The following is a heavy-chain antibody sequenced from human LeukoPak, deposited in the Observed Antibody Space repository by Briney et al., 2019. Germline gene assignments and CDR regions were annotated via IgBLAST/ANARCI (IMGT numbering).Heavy chain of an antibody. V-gene: IGHV3-21*01. CDR1: GFTFSYYG. CDR2: ISTTSSYI. D-gene: IGHD6-13*01. CDR3: ARLTYSSSWYTKPYYFDY. Sequence: KSGGSLRLSCAASGFTFSYYGINWVRQAPGKGLEWVSFISTTSSYIYYADSVKGRFTISRDNAKNSVYLQMNSLRVEDTAVYYCARLTYSSSWYTKPYYFDYWGQGTLVTVSS. J-gene: IGHJ4*02.